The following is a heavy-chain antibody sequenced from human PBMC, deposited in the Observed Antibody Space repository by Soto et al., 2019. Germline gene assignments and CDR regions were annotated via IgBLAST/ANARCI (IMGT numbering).Heavy chain of an antibody. V-gene: IGHV3-33*01. D-gene: IGHD2-2*01. Sequence: AGSLRLSCAASGFTFSSYGMHWVRQAPGKGLEWVAVIWYDGSNKYYADSVKGRFTISRDNSKNTLYLQMNSLRAEDTAVYYCAREKRYCSSTSCPPTDYGMDVWGQGTTVTVSS. J-gene: IGHJ6*02. CDR3: AREKRYCSSTSCPPTDYGMDV. CDR2: IWYDGSNK. CDR1: GFTFSSYG.